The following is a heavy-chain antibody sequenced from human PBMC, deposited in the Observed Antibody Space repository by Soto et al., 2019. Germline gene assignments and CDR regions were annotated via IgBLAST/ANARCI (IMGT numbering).Heavy chain of an antibody. CDR3: VKGEYYYDRSGYYPFDY. CDR2: ISTNGGST. D-gene: IGHD3-22*01. J-gene: IGHJ4*02. V-gene: IGHV3-64D*06. Sequence: PGGSLRLSCSASGFTFSSYAMHWVRQAPGKGLEYVSSISTNGGSTHYADSVKGRFTISRDNSKNTQYLQMSSLRADDTAVYYCVKGEYYYDRSGYYPFDYWGQGT. CDR1: GFTFSSYA.